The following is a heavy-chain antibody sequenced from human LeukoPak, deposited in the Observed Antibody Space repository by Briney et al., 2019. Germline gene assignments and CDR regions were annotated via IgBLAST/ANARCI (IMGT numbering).Heavy chain of an antibody. Sequence: SETLSLTCTVSGGSISSYYWSWIRQPPGKGLEWIGYIYYSGSTNYNPSLKSRVTISVDTSKNQFSLKLSSVTAADTAVYYCARKRRPSGYACDAFDIWGQGTVVTVSS. CDR3: ARKRRPSGYACDAFDI. CDR1: GGSISSYY. D-gene: IGHD5-12*01. CDR2: IYYSGST. J-gene: IGHJ3*02. V-gene: IGHV4-59*08.